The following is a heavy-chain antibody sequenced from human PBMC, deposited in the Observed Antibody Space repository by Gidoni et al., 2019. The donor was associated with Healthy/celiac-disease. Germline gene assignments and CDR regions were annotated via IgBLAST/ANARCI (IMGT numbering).Heavy chain of an antibody. CDR2: IYYSGST. J-gene: IGHJ4*02. Sequence: QLQLQESGPGLVKTSETLSLTCTVSGGSISSSSYYWGWIRQPPGKGLEWIGSIYYSGSTYYNPSLKSRVTISVDTSKNQFSLKLSSVTAADTAVYYCARQSSGSSGWYKGGADYWGQGTLVTVSS. CDR1: GGSISSSSYY. D-gene: IGHD6-19*01. V-gene: IGHV4-39*01. CDR3: ARQSSGSSGWYKGGADY.